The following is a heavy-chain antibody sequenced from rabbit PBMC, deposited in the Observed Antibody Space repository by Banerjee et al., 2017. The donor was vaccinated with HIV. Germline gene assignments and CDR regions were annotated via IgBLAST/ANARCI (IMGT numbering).Heavy chain of an antibody. D-gene: IGHD6-1*01. CDR1: GFDLSSYYY. CDR3: ARARYTGYGYAWNL. J-gene: IGHJ4*01. CDR2: IYTSDSDT. V-gene: IGHV1S45*01. Sequence: QEQLKETGGGLVQPGGSLTLTCTASGFDLSSYYYMCWVRQAPGKGLEWIACIYTSDSDTYYATWAKGRFTISKTSSTTVTLQMTSLTAADTATYFCARARYTGYGYAWNLWGQGTLVT.